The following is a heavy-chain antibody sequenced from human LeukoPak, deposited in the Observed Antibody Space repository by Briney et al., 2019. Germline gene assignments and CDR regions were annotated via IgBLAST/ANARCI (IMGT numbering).Heavy chain of an antibody. CDR1: GGSISSGGYY. D-gene: IGHD5-18*01. CDR2: IYYSGST. V-gene: IGHV4-31*03. J-gene: IGHJ4*02. Sequence: PSQTLSLTCTVSGGSISSGGYYWSWIRQHPGKGLEWIGYIYYSGSTYYNPSLKSRVTISVDTSKNQFSLKLSSVTAANTAVYYCARVPVPGYSAHIYFDYWGQGTLVTVSS. CDR3: ARVPVPGYSAHIYFDY.